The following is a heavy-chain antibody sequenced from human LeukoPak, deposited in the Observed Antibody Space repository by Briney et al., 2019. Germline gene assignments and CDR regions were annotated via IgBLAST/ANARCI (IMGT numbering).Heavy chain of an antibody. Sequence: SVKVSCMASGGTFSSYTISWVRQAPGQGLEWMGRIIPILGIANYAQKVQGRVTITANKSTSTAYMELSSLRSEDTAVYYCAIVVVPANMDVWGKGTTVTVSS. CDR2: IIPILGIA. D-gene: IGHD2-2*01. J-gene: IGHJ6*03. CDR1: GGTFSSYT. V-gene: IGHV1-69*02. CDR3: AIVVVPANMDV.